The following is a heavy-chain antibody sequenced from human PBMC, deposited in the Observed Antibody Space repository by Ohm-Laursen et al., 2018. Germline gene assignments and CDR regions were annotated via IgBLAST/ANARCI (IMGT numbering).Heavy chain of an antibody. CDR3: ARQESSGWYPDY. CDR1: GGSISGYY. J-gene: IGHJ4*02. Sequence: SDTLSLTCTVSGGSISGYYWSWIRQPAGKGLEWIGRIHTGGRTDYNPSLKSRVTISVDTSKNQFSLKLSSVTAADTAVYYCARQESSGWYPDYWGQGTLVTVSS. D-gene: IGHD6-19*01. CDR2: IHTGGRT. V-gene: IGHV4-4*07.